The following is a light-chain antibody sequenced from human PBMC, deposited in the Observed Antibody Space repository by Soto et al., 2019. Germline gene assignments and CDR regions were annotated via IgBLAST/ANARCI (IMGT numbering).Light chain of an antibody. CDR2: DVS. Sequence: QSVLTQPASVSGSPGQSITISCTGTSSDVGGYNNVSWYQQHPGKAPKLMIYDVSNRPSGVSNRFSGSKSGNTASLTISGLQAEHEDDYYCSSYTSSITLYVFGTGTKITVL. V-gene: IGLV2-14*01. CDR3: SSYTSSITLYV. J-gene: IGLJ1*01. CDR1: SSDVGGYNN.